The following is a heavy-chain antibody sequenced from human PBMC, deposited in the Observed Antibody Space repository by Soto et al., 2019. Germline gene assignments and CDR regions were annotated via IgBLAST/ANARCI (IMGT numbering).Heavy chain of an antibody. J-gene: IGHJ4*02. CDR2: IKHDTSEA. CDR3: ARDGLLFSGPYRPSRFDY. CDR1: GFKFSGYW. D-gene: IGHD3-16*02. V-gene: IGHV3-7*03. Sequence: ILSCAASGFKFSGYWMSWVRQAPGKGLEWVGNIKHDTSEAHYADSVKGRFTITRDNIKNFLFLQMNGLRSDDTASYYCARDGLLFSGPYRPSRFDYWGLGTLVTVSS.